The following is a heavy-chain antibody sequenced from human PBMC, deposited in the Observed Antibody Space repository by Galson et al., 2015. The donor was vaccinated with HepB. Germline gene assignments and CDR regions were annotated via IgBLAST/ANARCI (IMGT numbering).Heavy chain of an antibody. J-gene: IGHJ4*02. Sequence: SVKVSCKAPGFTFTSSAVQWVRQARGQRLEWIGWIVVGSGNTNYAQKFQERVTITRDMSTSTAYMELSSLRSEDTAVYYCAAGRGLRMTLNWGQGTLVTVSS. CDR2: IVVGSGNT. CDR1: GFTFTSSA. D-gene: IGHD4-17*01. V-gene: IGHV1-58*01. CDR3: AAGRGLRMTLN.